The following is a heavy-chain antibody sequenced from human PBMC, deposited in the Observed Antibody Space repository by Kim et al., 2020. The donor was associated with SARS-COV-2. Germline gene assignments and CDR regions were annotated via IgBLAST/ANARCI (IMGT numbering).Heavy chain of an antibody. D-gene: IGHD1-26*01. CDR3: ARRAGIVGATGDYFDY. J-gene: IGHJ4*02. CDR1: GYTFTSYY. CDR2: INPSGGST. V-gene: IGHV1-46*01. Sequence: ASVKVSCKASGYTFTSYYMHWVRQPPGQGLEWMGIINPSGGSTSYAQKFQGRVTMTRDTSTSTVYMELSSLRSEDTAVYYCARRAGIVGATGDYFDYWGQGTLVTVSS.